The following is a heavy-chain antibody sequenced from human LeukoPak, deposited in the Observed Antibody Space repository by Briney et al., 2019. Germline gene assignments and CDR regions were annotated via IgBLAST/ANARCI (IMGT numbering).Heavy chain of an antibody. CDR1: GYTFTGYY. D-gene: IGHD4-17*01. CDR3: ARVRAIHDYGDPNWFDP. Sequence: ASVKVSCKASGYTFTGYYMHWVRQTPGQGLEWMGWINPNSGGPNYAQKFQDRVTMTRDTSINTAYMELSRLTSDDTALYYCARVRAIHDYGDPNWFDPWGQGTLVTVSS. V-gene: IGHV1-2*02. CDR2: INPNSGGP. J-gene: IGHJ5*02.